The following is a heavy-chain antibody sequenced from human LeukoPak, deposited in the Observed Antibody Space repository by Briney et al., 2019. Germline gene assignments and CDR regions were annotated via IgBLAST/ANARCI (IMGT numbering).Heavy chain of an antibody. CDR1: GFTFSSYG. CDR3: AKDPFDY. CDR2: ISYDGSNK. J-gene: IGHJ4*02. Sequence: GGSLRLSCAASGFTFSSYGMHWVRQAPGKGLEWEAVISYDGSNKYYADSVKGRFTISRDDSKNTLYLQMNSLRAEDTAVYYCAKDPFDYWGQGTLVTVSS. V-gene: IGHV3-30*18.